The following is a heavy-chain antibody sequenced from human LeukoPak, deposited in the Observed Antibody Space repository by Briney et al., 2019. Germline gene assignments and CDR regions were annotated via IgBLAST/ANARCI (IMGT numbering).Heavy chain of an antibody. CDR1: GYTFTCYY. CDR2: INPNSGGT. Sequence: ASVKVSCKASGYTFTCYYMRWVRQAPGQGLEWMGWINPNSGGTNYAQEFLGRITMTRDTSISTAYMELSRLRSDDTAVYYCASATTYCGADCYPLDAFDIWGQGTMVTVSS. D-gene: IGHD2-21*02. CDR3: ASATTYCGADCYPLDAFDI. V-gene: IGHV1-2*02. J-gene: IGHJ3*02.